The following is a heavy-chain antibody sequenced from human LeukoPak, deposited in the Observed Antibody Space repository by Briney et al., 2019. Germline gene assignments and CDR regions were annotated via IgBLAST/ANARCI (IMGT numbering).Heavy chain of an antibody. Sequence: GGSLRLSCSASGFTFSRYAMHWVRQAPGKGLEYVSAISSNGGSTYYADSVKGRFTISRDNSRNTLHLQMSSLRVEDTAVYYCVKDSSSGSYFDCWGQGTLVTVSS. CDR2: ISSNGGST. CDR1: GFTFSRYA. CDR3: VKDSSSGSYFDC. V-gene: IGHV3-64D*06. J-gene: IGHJ4*02. D-gene: IGHD3-10*01.